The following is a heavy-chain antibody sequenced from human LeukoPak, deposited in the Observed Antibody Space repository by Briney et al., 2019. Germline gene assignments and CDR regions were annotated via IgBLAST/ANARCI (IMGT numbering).Heavy chain of an antibody. D-gene: IGHD3-16*02. CDR3: AIHTGGGIEDMDV. CDR2: IYVTGT. J-gene: IGHJ6*03. V-gene: IGHV4-59*08. Sequence: SETLSLTCTVSGGSIGTYYWSWVRQSPGTGLEWIGYIYVTGTRYNPYLQSRVTISVDRSRNQFFLKMTSVTAADTAVHYCAIHTGGGIEDMDVWGRGTKVTVSS. CDR1: GGSIGTYY.